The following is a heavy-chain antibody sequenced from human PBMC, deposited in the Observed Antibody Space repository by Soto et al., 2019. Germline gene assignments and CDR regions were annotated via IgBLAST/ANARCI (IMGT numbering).Heavy chain of an antibody. Sequence: ASETLSLTCAFSGVSISSGGYSWSWIRQPPGKGLEWIGYIYHSGSTYYNPSLKSRVTISVDRSKNQFSLKLSSVTAADTAVYYCARVGLDYWFDPWGQGTLVTVSS. CDR2: IYHSGST. D-gene: IGHD2-2*03. CDR3: ARVGLDYWFDP. CDR1: GVSISSGGYS. V-gene: IGHV4-30-2*01. J-gene: IGHJ5*02.